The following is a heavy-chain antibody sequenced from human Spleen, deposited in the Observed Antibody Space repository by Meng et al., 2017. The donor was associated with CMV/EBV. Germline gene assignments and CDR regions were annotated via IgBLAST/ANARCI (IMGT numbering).Heavy chain of an antibody. CDR2: IKQDGSEK. CDR3: AKGRWGGSSYYYGMDV. CDR1: GFTFSGYW. J-gene: IGHJ6*01. Sequence: GESLKISCAASGFTFSGYWMTWVRQAPGKGLEWVANIKQDGSEKYYVDSVKGRFTISRDNAKNSLYLQMNSLRADDTALYYCAKGRWGGSSYYYGMDVWGQGTTVTVSS. V-gene: IGHV3-7*03. D-gene: IGHD2-15*01.